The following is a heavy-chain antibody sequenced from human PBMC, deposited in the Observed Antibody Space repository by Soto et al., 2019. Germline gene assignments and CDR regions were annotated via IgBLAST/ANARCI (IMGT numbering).Heavy chain of an antibody. D-gene: IGHD1-26*01. V-gene: IGHV4-39*01. Sequence: QLQLQESGPGLVKPSETLSLTCTVSGGSISRSFYYWGWIRQPPGKGLEWIGSIYYSGGTYYNPAXTXRXXISVDTSKHQFSLKLSSVTAADTAADYGATPSGSYLYYFDYWGQGTLVTVSS. CDR3: ATPSGSYLYYFDY. J-gene: IGHJ4*02. CDR2: IYYSGGT. CDR1: GGSISRSFYY.